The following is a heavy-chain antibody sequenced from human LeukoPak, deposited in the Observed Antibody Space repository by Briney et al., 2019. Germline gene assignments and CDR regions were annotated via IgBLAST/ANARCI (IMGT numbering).Heavy chain of an antibody. D-gene: IGHD6-13*01. V-gene: IGHV4-39*01. CDR2: IYYSGNT. J-gene: IGHJ4*02. CDR3: ARHGSLRYTSSWYPLSNY. Sequence: PSETLSLTCSVSGASINSDTYYWGWIRQPPGTGLEWTGSIYYSGNTYYNPSLQSRVTISVDTSKNLFSLKLTSVTAADTAVYYCARHGSLRYTSSWYPLSNYWGQGIMVTVSS. CDR1: GASINSDTYY.